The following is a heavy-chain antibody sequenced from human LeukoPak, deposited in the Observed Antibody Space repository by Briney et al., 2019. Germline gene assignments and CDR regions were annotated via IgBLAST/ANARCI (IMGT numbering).Heavy chain of an antibody. CDR2: TYYRSQWYN. Sequence: SQTLSLTCAISGDSVSSNSAAWNWIRQSPSRGLEWLGRTYYRSQWYNDYSICAVSVKSRISINPDTSKNQFSLQLNSVTPEDTAVYYCAREVAGTLAFDYWGQGTLVTVSS. D-gene: IGHD6-19*01. V-gene: IGHV6-1*01. CDR3: AREVAGTLAFDY. J-gene: IGHJ4*02. CDR1: GDSVSSNSAA.